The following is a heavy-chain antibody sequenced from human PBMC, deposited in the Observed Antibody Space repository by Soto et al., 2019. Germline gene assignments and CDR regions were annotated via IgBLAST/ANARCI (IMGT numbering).Heavy chain of an antibody. CDR2: LSWNSGDI. CDR3: AKSMSSGWSPIDY. D-gene: IGHD6-19*01. J-gene: IGHJ4*02. Sequence: PGGSLRLSCAASGFTFDDYAMYWVRQAPGKGLEWVSGLSWNSGDIAYAGSLKGRFSISRDNAKTSLYLHMNSLSAEDTAFYYCAKSMSSGWSPIDYWGQGTLVTVSS. V-gene: IGHV3-9*01. CDR1: GFTFDDYA.